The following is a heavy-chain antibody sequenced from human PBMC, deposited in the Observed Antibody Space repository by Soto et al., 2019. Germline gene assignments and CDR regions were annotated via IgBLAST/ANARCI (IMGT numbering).Heavy chain of an antibody. CDR1: GFTFSSYA. J-gene: IGHJ4*02. Sequence: PGGSLRLSCAASGFTFSSYAMNWVRQAPEKGLQWVAGISGSGGSTHYADSVKGRFTISRDNSKNTVDLQMNSLRAEDTAVYYCAKPPISIFGLANSYFDSWGQGTLVTVPS. CDR3: AKPPISIFGLANSYFDS. CDR2: ISGSGGST. V-gene: IGHV3-23*01. D-gene: IGHD3-3*01.